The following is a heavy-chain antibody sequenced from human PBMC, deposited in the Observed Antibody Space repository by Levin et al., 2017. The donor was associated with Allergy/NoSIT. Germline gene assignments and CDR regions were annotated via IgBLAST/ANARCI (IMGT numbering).Heavy chain of an antibody. V-gene: IGHV3-74*01. Sequence: RGESLKISCAASGFTFRSYGMHWVRQAPGKGLVWVSHIKTDGSRTDYADSVQGRFTISRDNAKNMLYLQMNSLRVEDTAVYYCARGGSDVWGKGTTVTVSS. D-gene: IGHD3-10*01. CDR3: ARGGSDV. CDR1: GFTFRSYG. CDR2: IKTDGSRT. J-gene: IGHJ6*04.